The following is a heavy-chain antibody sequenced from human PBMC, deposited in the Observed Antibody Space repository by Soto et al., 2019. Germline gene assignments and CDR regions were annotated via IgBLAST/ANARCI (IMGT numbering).Heavy chain of an antibody. V-gene: IGHV3-33*01. Sequence: QVQLVESGGGVVQPGRSLRLSCAASGFTFSSYGMHWVRQAPGKGLEWVAVIWYDGSNKYYADSVKGRFTISRDNSKNTLYLQMNSLRAEDTAVYYCVRGPTVTTGLDYWGQGTLVTVSS. D-gene: IGHD4-17*01. CDR2: IWYDGSNK. J-gene: IGHJ4*02. CDR1: GFTFSSYG. CDR3: VRGPTVTTGLDY.